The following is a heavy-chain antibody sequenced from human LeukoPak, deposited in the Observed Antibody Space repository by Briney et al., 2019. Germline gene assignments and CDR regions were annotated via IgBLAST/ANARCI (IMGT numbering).Heavy chain of an antibody. V-gene: IGHV4-59*08. Sequence: SETLSLTCTVSGGSISSYFWSWIRQPPGKGLEWIGYIYYSGSTNYNPSLKSRVTISVDTSKNQFSLKLSSVTAADTAVYYCARVAKDDYGDYVFAPYYYGMDVWGQGTTVTVSS. CDR3: ARVAKDDYGDYVFAPYYYGMDV. CDR2: IYYSGST. CDR1: GGSISSYF. D-gene: IGHD4-17*01. J-gene: IGHJ6*02.